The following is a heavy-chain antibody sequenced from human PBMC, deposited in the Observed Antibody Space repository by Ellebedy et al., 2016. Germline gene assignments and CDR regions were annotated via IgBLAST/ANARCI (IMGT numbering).Heavy chain of an antibody. CDR2: IYHSGST. D-gene: IGHD3-16*01. J-gene: IGHJ6*02. CDR3: ARDWPGDEDNYYYYGMDV. V-gene: IGHV4-4*02. CDR1: GGSISSSNW. Sequence: SETLSLTCAVSGGSISSSNWWSWVRQPPGKGLEWIGEIYHSGSTNYNPSLKSRVTISVDKSKNQFSLKLSSVTAADTAVYYCARDWPGDEDNYYYYGMDVWGQGTTVTVSS.